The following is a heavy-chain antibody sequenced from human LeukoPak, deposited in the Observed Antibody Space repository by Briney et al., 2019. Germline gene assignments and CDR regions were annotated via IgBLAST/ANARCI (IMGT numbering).Heavy chain of an antibody. CDR2: FYTSGSA. V-gene: IGHV4-61*02. Sequence: PSETLSLTCSVSGGSVSSGRYYWTWIRQPAGKGLEWIGRFYTSGSANYNPSLESRVTISIDTSKNQFSLKLSSVTAADTAVYYCARETTLGPTSRMDVWGKGTTVTVSS. CDR1: GGSVSSGRYY. J-gene: IGHJ6*04. CDR3: ARETTLGPTSRMDV. D-gene: IGHD1-26*01.